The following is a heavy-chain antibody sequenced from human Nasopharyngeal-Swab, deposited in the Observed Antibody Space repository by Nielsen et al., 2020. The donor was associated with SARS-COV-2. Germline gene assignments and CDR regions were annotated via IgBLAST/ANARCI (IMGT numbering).Heavy chain of an antibody. J-gene: IGHJ4*02. Sequence: SETLSLTCTVSGGSISSYYWSWIRQPPGKGLEWIGYIYYSGSINYNPSLKSRVTISVDTSKNQFSLKLSSVTAADTAVYYCARERVTDKYFDYWGQGTLVTVSS. D-gene: IGHD2-21*02. CDR2: IYYSGSI. CDR3: ARERVTDKYFDY. CDR1: GGSISSYY. V-gene: IGHV4-59*01.